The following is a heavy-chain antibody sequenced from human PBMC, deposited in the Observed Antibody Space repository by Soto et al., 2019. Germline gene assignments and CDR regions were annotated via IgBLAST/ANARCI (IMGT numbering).Heavy chain of an antibody. CDR3: ARDGRVIIAAGTGGGYGLDG. J-gene: IGHJ6*02. CDR2: ISRRGNYT. D-gene: IGHD6-13*01. V-gene: IGHV3-11*06. CDR1: GFTFSDYY. Sequence: HVQMVKSGGDLVKPGGSLRLSCAVSGFTFSDYYMSWIRQAPEKGLEWVAYISRRGNYTNYAASVRGRFTISRDNVKNSLFLQMDSLRDEDTAVYYCARDGRVIIAAGTGGGYGLDGWGQGTTVIVSS.